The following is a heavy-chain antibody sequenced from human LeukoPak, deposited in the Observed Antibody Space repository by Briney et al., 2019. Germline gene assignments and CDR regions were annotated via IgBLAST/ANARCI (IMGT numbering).Heavy chain of an antibody. Sequence: PGGSLRLSCAASGFTFSSSNMNWVRQVPGRGLEWVSYISPSSSTIYYADSVKGRFTISRDNAKNSLYLQMNSLRAEDTAVYYCARDRYHSKWGQGTLVTVSS. V-gene: IGHV3-48*01. CDR2: ISPSSSTI. D-gene: IGHD3-16*02. CDR3: ARDRYHSK. J-gene: IGHJ4*02. CDR1: GFTFSSSN.